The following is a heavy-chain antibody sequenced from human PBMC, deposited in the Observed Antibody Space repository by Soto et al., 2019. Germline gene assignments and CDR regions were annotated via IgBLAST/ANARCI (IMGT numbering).Heavy chain of an antibody. CDR2: IYHSGNT. J-gene: IGHJ4*02. V-gene: IGHV4-4*02. Sequence: VQLQESGPGLVKPSGTLSLTCAVSGGSISSGNWWSWVRQSPGKGLEWIGEIYHSGNTNHNPSLKSRVPISVDKSNNQFPLKLTSVTAADTAVYYCASHRGNTYGPYDYWGQGTLVTVSS. CDR3: ASHRGNTYGPYDY. D-gene: IGHD5-18*01. CDR1: GGSISSGNW.